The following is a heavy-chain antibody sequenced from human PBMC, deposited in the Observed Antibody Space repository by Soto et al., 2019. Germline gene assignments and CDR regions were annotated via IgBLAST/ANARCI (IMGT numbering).Heavy chain of an antibody. D-gene: IGHD2-2*01. CDR2: IKSKGDGGTT. Sequence: EVQLVESGGGLVKPGGSLRLSCVASGFTFSNAWMSWVRQAPGKGPELVGRIKSKGDGGTTDYAAPVKGRFTISRDDSKNTLYLQMNSLKIEETAVYYCTTFSSRSGGSMDVWGKGTTVTVSS. V-gene: IGHV3-15*01. CDR3: TTFSSRSGGSMDV. J-gene: IGHJ6*03. CDR1: GFTFSNAW.